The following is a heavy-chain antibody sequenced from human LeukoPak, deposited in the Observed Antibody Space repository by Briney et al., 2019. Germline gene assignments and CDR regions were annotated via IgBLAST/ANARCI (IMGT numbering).Heavy chain of an antibody. V-gene: IGHV3-30*04. CDR3: ARSGLRWELLYYFDY. CDR1: GFTFSSYA. Sequence: PGGSLRLSCAASGFTFSSYAMHWVRQAPGKGLEWVAVISYDGSNKYYADSVKGRFTISRDNSKNTLYLQMNSLRAEDTAVYYCARSGLRWELLYYFDYWGQGTLVTVSS. J-gene: IGHJ4*02. CDR2: ISYDGSNK. D-gene: IGHD1-26*01.